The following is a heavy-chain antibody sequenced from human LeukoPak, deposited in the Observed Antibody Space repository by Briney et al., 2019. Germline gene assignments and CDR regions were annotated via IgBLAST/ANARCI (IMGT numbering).Heavy chain of an antibody. CDR2: LSGSGGTT. Sequence: GGSLRLSCVASGFTFSSYAMSWVRQAPGKGLEWLSGLSGSGGTTYYADSVKGRFTISRDNSKNTLYLQMDTLRAEDTAVYYCAKGSSTNSYYFGSWGPGTLVTVSS. V-gene: IGHV3-23*01. D-gene: IGHD1-1*01. CDR3: AKGSSTNSYYFGS. J-gene: IGHJ4*02. CDR1: GFTFSSYA.